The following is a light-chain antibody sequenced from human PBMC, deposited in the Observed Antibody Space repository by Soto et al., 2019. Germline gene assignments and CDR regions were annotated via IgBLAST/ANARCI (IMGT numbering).Light chain of an antibody. V-gene: IGLV2-8*01. Sequence: QSALTQPPSASGSPGQSVTISCTGTSSDVGGYNYVSWYQQHPGKAPKLMIYEVTKRPSGVPDRFSGSKSGNTASLTVSGLQAEDEADYYCQSYENRLSGAYLVLGGGTKVTVL. CDR2: EVT. CDR1: SSDVGGYNY. CDR3: QSYENRLSGAYLV. J-gene: IGLJ2*01.